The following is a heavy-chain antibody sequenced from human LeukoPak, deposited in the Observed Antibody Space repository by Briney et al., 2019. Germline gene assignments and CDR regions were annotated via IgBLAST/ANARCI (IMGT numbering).Heavy chain of an antibody. V-gene: IGHV4-61*02. J-gene: IGHJ6*02. CDR1: GGSISSGSYY. Sequence: TLSLTCTVSGGSISSGSYYWSWIRQPAGKGLEWIGRIYTSGSTNYNPSLKSRVTISVDTSKNQFSLKLSSVTAADTAVYYCARTGGPHGMDVWGQGTTVTVSS. CDR3: ARTGGPHGMDV. D-gene: IGHD3-10*01. CDR2: IYTSGST.